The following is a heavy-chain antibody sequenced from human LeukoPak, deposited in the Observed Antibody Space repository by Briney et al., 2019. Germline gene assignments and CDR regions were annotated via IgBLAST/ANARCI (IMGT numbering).Heavy chain of an antibody. V-gene: IGHV4-59*01. CDR3: ARVGSGTTGAHYYYGMDV. CDR2: IYYSGST. D-gene: IGHD1-1*01. J-gene: IGHJ6*04. Sequence: PSETLSLTCTVSGGSISSYYWSWIRQPPGKGLEWIGYIYYSGSTNYNPSLKSRVTISVDTSKNQFSLKLSSVTAADTTVYYCARVGSGTTGAHYYYGMDVWGKGTTVTVSS. CDR1: GGSISSYY.